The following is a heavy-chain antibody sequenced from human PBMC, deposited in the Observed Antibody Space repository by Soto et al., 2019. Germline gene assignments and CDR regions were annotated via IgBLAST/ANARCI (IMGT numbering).Heavy chain of an antibody. V-gene: IGHV3-30*18. CDR3: ANMEVRETRGMDV. CDR1: GFTFSSYG. J-gene: IGHJ6*04. CDR2: ISYDGSNK. D-gene: IGHD1-1*01. Sequence: GESLRLSCAASGFTFSSYGMHWVRQAPGKGLEWVAVISYDGSNKYYADSVKGRFTISRDNSKNTLYLQMNSLRAEDTAVYYCANMEVRETRGMDVWCKGTTVT.